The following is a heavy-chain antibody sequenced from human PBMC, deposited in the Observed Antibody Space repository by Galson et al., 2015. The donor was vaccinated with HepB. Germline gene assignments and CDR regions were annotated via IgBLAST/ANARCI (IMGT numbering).Heavy chain of an antibody. Sequence: SLRLSCAASGFTFSSYTMCWVRQAPGKGLEWVSTIRGSGSDTSYADSVKSRFTISRDNSKNTLYLRMNSLRVEDTAVYYCAGKGSRVRFLEWFPQLDYWGQGTLVTVSS. CDR3: AGKGSRVRFLEWFPQLDY. D-gene: IGHD3-3*01. V-gene: IGHV3-23*01. CDR1: GFTFSSYT. CDR2: IRGSGSDT. J-gene: IGHJ4*02.